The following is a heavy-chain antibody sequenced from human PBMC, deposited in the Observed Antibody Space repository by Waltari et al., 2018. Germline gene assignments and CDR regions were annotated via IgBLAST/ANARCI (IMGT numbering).Heavy chain of an antibody. CDR3: AKLMGTVPTFED. Sequence: EVQLVESGGDLVQPGGSLRLSCAASGFTFSSHWMSWVCQAPGKGLEWVASIAPDGSVTEYVDALKGGFTISRDNARNALLLQMSGLRTEDTAVYYCAKLMGTVPTFEDWGQGTLLTVSS. CDR1: GFTFSSHW. CDR2: IAPDGSVT. D-gene: IGHD2-2*01. J-gene: IGHJ4*02. V-gene: IGHV3-7*03.